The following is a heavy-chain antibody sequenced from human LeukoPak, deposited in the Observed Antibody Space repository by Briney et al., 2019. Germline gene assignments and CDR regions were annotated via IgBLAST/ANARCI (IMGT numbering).Heavy chain of an antibody. Sequence: ASVKVSCKASGYTFTSYYMHWVRQAPGQGLGWMGIINPSGGSTSYAQKFQGRVTMTRDMSTSTVYMELSSLRSEDTAVYYCARSEYYYDSSGYGLDYWGQGTLVTVSS. V-gene: IGHV1-46*01. CDR3: ARSEYYYDSSGYGLDY. D-gene: IGHD3-22*01. CDR2: INPSGGST. J-gene: IGHJ4*02. CDR1: GYTFTSYY.